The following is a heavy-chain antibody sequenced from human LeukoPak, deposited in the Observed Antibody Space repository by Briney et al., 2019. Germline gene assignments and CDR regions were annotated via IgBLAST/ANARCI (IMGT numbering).Heavy chain of an antibody. CDR2: IYYSGST. CDR1: GYSISSYY. CDR3: ARGITGTIIGAFDI. J-gene: IGHJ3*02. Sequence: SETLSLTCTVSGYSISSYYWSWIRQPPGKGLEWIGYIYYSGSTNYNPSLKSRVTISVDTSKNQFSLRLSSVTAADTAVYYCARGITGTIIGAFDIWGQGTMVTVSS. V-gene: IGHV4-59*01. D-gene: IGHD1-7*01.